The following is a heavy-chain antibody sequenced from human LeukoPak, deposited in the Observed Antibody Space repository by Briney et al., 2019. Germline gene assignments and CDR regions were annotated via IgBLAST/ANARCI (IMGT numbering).Heavy chain of an antibody. CDR1: RFTFRNYV. J-gene: IGHJ4*02. V-gene: IGHV3-23*01. Sequence: GGSLRLSCADSRFTFRNYVMSWVREAPEKEVEWVSSISGIGASTYYADSVKGRFTVSRDNSKIPLSLQMNSLSPEDTAIYYCAKVVGHTFGSLDSWGQGILVTVSS. D-gene: IGHD5-18*01. CDR3: AKVVGHTFGSLDS. CDR2: ISGIGAST.